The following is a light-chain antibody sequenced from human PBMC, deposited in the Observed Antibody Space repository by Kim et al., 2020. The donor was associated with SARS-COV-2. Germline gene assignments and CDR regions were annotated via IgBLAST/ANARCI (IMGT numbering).Light chain of an antibody. CDR1: SSNIGSNE. CDR2: DNT. Sequence: QSVLTQPPSVSAAPGQKVTISCSGSSSNIGSNEVSWYQQLPGTAPKLLIYDNTNRPSGIPDRFSGSKSGTSATLGITGLQTGDEADYYCGTWDSSLSGVVFGGGTQLTVL. CDR3: GTWDSSLSGVV. J-gene: IGLJ3*02. V-gene: IGLV1-51*01.